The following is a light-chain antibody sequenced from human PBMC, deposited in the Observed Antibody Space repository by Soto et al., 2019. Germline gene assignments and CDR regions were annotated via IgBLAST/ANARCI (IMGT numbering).Light chain of an antibody. J-gene: IGKJ2*01. V-gene: IGKV3-20*01. CDR2: DAS. Sequence: EIVLTQSPGTLSLSPGERATLSCRASQSVSSSYLAWYQHKPGQAPRLLIYDASSRATGIPDRFSGSGSGTDVTLTISRLEPEDFAVYYCQLYGISPRTFGQGTKLEIK. CDR3: QLYGISPRT. CDR1: QSVSSSY.